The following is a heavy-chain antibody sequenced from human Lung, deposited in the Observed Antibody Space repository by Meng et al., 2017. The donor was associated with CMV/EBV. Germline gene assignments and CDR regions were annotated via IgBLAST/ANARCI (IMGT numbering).Heavy chain of an antibody. Sequence: QVQLQESGPGLVKPSQNLSRTGTVSGGSIGSGGYYWSWIRQHPGKGLEWIGYIYYTGSTFYNPSLKSRVTISVDTSKNQFSLKLIPATAADTAVYYCAREAGRDGYATPKFDYWGQGTLVTVSS. CDR2: IYYTGST. V-gene: IGHV4-31*03. J-gene: IGHJ4*02. CDR3: AREAGRDGYATPKFDY. CDR1: GGSIGSGGYY. D-gene: IGHD5-24*01.